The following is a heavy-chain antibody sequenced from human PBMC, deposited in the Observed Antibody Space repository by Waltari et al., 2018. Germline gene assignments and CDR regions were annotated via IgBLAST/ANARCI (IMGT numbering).Heavy chain of an antibody. CDR1: GCTLTELS. D-gene: IGHD3-10*01. J-gene: IGHJ6*02. CDR3: ATGSTTMVQGVTYYYYGMDV. V-gene: IGHV1-24*01. CDR2: FDPEEGET. Sequence: QVQLVQSGAEVKKPGASVKVSCKVSGCTLTELSMHWVRQAPAKGLEWMGGFDPEEGETIYAQKFQGRVTMTEDTSTDTAYMELSSLRSEDTAVYDCATGSTTMVQGVTYYYYGMDVWGQGTTVTVSS.